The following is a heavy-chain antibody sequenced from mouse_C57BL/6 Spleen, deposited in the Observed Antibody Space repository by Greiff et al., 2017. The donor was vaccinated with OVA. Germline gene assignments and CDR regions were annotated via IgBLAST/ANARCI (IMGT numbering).Heavy chain of an antibody. CDR2: ISDGGSYT. V-gene: IGHV5-4*01. D-gene: IGHD2-13*01. J-gene: IGHJ3*01. Sequence: EVHLVESGGGLVKPGGSLKLSCAASGFTFSSYAMSWVRQTPEKRLEWVATISDGGSYTYYPDNVKGRFTISRDNAKNNLYLQMSHLKSEDTAMYYCARDGLQQGPWFAYWGQGTLVTVSA. CDR3: ARDGLQQGPWFAY. CDR1: GFTFSSYA.